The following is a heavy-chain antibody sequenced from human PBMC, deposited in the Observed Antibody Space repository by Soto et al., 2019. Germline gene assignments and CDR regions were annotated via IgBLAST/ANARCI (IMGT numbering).Heavy chain of an antibody. CDR3: ARRACGSSCNWFDP. J-gene: IGHJ5*02. V-gene: IGHV5-51*01. CDR1: GCSFTSYW. Sequence: VESLKICCNGFGCSFTSYWIGWVRQMPGKGLEWMGIIYPGDSDTRYSPSFQGQVTISADKSISTAYLQWSSLKASDTAMYYCARRACGSSCNWFDPWGQGTLVTVSS. CDR2: IYPGDSDT. D-gene: IGHD6-13*01.